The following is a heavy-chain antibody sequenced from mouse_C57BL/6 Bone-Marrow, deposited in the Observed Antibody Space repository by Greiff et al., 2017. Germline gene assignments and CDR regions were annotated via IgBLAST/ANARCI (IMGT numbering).Heavy chain of an antibody. V-gene: IGHV5-4*01. D-gene: IGHD2-4*01. CDR1: GFTFSSSA. CDR3: AREGIYYDYDGGYYYAMDY. CDR2: ISDGGSYT. J-gene: IGHJ4*01. Sequence: EVQVVESGGGLVKPGGSLKLSCAASGFTFSSSAMSWVRQTPEKRLEWVATISDGGSYTYYPDNVKGRFTISRDNAKNNLYLQMSHLKSEDTAMYYCAREGIYYDYDGGYYYAMDYWGQGTSVTVSS.